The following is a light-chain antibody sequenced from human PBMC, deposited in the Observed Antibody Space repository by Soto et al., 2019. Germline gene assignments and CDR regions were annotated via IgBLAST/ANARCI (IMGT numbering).Light chain of an antibody. J-gene: IGKJ1*01. CDR2: AAS. Sequence: DIQMTQSPSSLSASVGDSVTITCRASQTISTYLNWYQQKVGKAPKLLIHAASSLQSGVPSRFSGSGSGTDFTLTISSLEPEDCASYDCHQSYSPPQTFGQGTKVEIK. CDR1: QTISTY. V-gene: IGKV1-39*01. CDR3: HQSYSPPQT.